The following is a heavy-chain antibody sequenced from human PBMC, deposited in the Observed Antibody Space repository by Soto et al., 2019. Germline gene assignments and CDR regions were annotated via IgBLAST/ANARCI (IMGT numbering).Heavy chain of an antibody. V-gene: IGHV1-46*01. Sequence: ASVKVSCKSSGYTFTSFYMHWVRQAPGQGLEWMGLINPSGGSTTYAQKLQGRVTMTTDTSTSTAYMELRSLRSDDTAVYYCARDNPLFDYWGQGTLVTVSS. CDR3: ARDNPLFDY. J-gene: IGHJ4*02. CDR2: INPSGGST. CDR1: GYTFTSFY.